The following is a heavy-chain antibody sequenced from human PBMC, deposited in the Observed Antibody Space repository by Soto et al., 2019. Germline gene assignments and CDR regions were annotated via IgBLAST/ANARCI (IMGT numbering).Heavy chain of an antibody. V-gene: IGHV1-18*01. J-gene: IGHJ4*02. CDR2: IGAYNGNT. Sequence: QVQLVQSGAEVKKPGASVKVSCKASGYTFTSYGISWVRQAPGQGLEWMGWIGAYNGNTNYAQKIQGRDSMTTDTATSTACMELRSVRSGDTAVYSCAGDGAPEDVWGQGTRVTVSS. CDR1: GYTFTSYG. CDR3: AGDGAPEDV.